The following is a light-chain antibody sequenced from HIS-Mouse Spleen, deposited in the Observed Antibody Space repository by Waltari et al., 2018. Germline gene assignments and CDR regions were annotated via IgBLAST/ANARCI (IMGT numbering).Light chain of an antibody. J-gene: IGLJ3*02. CDR1: SSDVGSYNL. CDR2: EGS. V-gene: IGLV2-23*01. CDR3: CSYAGSRV. Sequence: QSALTQPASVSGSPGQSITISCTGTSSDVGSYNLVSWYQQHPGQAPKLMIYEGSKRPSGGSNRFSGSKSGNTASLTISGLQAEDEADYYCCSYAGSRVFGGGTKLTVL.